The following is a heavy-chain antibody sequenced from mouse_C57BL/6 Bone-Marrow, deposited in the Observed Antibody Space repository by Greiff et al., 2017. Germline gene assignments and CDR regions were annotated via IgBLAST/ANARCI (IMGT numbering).Heavy chain of an antibody. D-gene: IGHD1-1*01. V-gene: IGHV14-4*01. CDR1: GFNIKDDY. Sequence: VQLQQSGAELVRPGASVKLSCTASGFNIKDDYMHWVKQRPEQGLEWIGWIDPENGDTEYASKFQGKATITAETSSNTAYMQLSILTSEDTAVYYCTTDVYGPYYFDYWGQGTTLTVSS. CDR2: IDPENGDT. J-gene: IGHJ2*01. CDR3: TTDVYGPYYFDY.